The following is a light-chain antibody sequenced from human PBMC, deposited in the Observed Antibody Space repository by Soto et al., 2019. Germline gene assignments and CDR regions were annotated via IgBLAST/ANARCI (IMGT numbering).Light chain of an antibody. Sequence: QSALTQPPSASGSPGQSVTISCTGTSSDVGGYNYVSWFQQHPGKAPKLIIHEVNQRPSGVPDRFSGSKSGTSASLAISGLQAEDEADYYCQSYDSSLSGYVFGTGTKVTVL. CDR3: QSYDSSLSGYV. CDR1: SSDVGGYNY. V-gene: IGLV2-8*01. J-gene: IGLJ1*01. CDR2: EVN.